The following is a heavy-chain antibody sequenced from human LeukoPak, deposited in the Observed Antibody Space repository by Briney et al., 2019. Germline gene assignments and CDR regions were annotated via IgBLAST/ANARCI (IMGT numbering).Heavy chain of an antibody. V-gene: IGHV3-23*01. CDR2: ISNSGGST. J-gene: IGHJ4*02. D-gene: IGHD3-10*01. Sequence: GGSLRLSCAASGFTFSSYSMSWVRQAPGKGLEWVSGISNSGGSTYYADSVKGRFTISRDNSKNTLYLHMNSLRAEDTAVYFCAKGTFADLKGLFDYWGQGTLVTVSS. CDR3: AKGTFADLKGLFDY. CDR1: GFTFSSYS.